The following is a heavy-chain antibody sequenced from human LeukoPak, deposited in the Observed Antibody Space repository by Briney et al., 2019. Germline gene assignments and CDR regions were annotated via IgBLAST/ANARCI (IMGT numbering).Heavy chain of an antibody. CDR2: IYSGVST. D-gene: IGHD1-26*01. CDR3: ARVESGNYPFFDY. CDR1: GFNYSSYT. Sequence: PGGSLRLSCAASGFNYSSYTMNWVRQAPGKGLEWVSVIYSGVSTYYADSVKGRFTISRDNSKNTLYLQMNSLRAEDTAVYYCARVESGNYPFFDYWGQGTLVTVSS. V-gene: IGHV3-53*01. J-gene: IGHJ4*02.